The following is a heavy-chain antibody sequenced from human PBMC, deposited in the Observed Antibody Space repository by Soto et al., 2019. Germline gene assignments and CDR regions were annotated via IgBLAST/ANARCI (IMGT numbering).Heavy chain of an antibody. CDR3: ARAHSGSYYCDFDY. CDR2: ISYDGSNK. J-gene: IGHJ4*02. CDR1: GFTFSSYA. D-gene: IGHD1-26*01. Sequence: GGSLRLSCAASGFTFSSYAMHWVRQAPGKGLEWVAVISYDGSNKYYADSVKGRFTISRDNSKNTLYLQMNSLRAEDTAVYYCARAHSGSYYCDFDYWGQGTLVTVS. V-gene: IGHV3-30-3*01.